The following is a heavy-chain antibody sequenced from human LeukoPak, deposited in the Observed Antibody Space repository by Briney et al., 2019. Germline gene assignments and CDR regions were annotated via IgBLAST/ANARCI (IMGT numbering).Heavy chain of an antibody. CDR1: GGPISSYY. CDR3: ARDLARSPSY. J-gene: IGHJ4*02. CDR2: ISSNGGST. V-gene: IGHV3-64*01. D-gene: IGHD5-12*01. Sequence: LSLTCTVSGGPISSYYWSWVRQAPGKGLEYVSAISSNGGSTYYANSVKGRFTISRDNSKNTLYLQMGSLRAEDMAVYYCARDLARSPSYWGQGTLVTVSS.